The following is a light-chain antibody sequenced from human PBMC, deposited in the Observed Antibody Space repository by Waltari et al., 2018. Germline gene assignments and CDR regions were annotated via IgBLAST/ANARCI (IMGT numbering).Light chain of an antibody. J-gene: IGKJ1*01. V-gene: IGKV1D-16*01. CDR1: RDISIW. CDR3: QQYYTAPPT. Sequence: DIQMTQSPSSLSASVGDRVIITCRASRDISIWLAWYQQKPGKAPKFLMYEASNLQSVVPSRFCGSGSGTDFTLTISSLQPEDFATYYCQQYYTAPPTFGQGTKVEIK. CDR2: EAS.